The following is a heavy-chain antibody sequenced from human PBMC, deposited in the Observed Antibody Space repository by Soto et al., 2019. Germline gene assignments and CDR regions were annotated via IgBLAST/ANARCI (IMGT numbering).Heavy chain of an antibody. CDR2: IFYDGYT. J-gene: IGHJ6*02. V-gene: IGHV4-39*01. CDR3: ARHNYDGSGFYYYYYGMDV. Sequence: SLTCTVSGDSISGSPYFWGWIRQPPGKRLEWIGSIFYDGYTLYTPSLESRVTISVDTSKNQLSLNLSSVTAADTAVYYCARHNYDGSGFYYYYYGMDVWGQGTTVTVSS. D-gene: IGHD3-22*01. CDR1: GDSISGSPYF.